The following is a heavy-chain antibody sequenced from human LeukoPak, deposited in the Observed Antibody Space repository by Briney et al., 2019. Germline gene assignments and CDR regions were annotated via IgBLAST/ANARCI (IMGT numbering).Heavy chain of an antibody. V-gene: IGHV4-39*01. D-gene: IGHD1-14*01. CDR3: ARHNPYFDY. Sequence: SETLSLTCTVSGGSISSGTYYWGWVRQPPGKGLEWIGNIHYRGNTYSGSTYYNPSLKSRVTISVDTSKNQFSLKLNSVTAADTAPYYCARHNPYFDYWGQGTLVTVSS. CDR2: IHYRGNTYSGST. J-gene: IGHJ4*02. CDR1: GGSISSGTYY.